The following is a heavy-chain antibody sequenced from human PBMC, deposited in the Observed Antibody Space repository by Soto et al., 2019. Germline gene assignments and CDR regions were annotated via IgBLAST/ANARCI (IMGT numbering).Heavy chain of an antibody. J-gene: IGHJ3*02. D-gene: IGHD2-2*01. CDR1: GFTFSRYY. Sequence: GSLRLSCAASGFTFSRYYMNWVRQAPGKGLEWVSSISTTSTYTHYADSLKGRFTISRDNAKELLYLQMDSLRAEDTAVYYCARDDGLSSTNVKAFDIWGQGTKVTVS. CDR3: ARDDGLSSTNVKAFDI. CDR2: ISTTSTYT. V-gene: IGHV3-21*01.